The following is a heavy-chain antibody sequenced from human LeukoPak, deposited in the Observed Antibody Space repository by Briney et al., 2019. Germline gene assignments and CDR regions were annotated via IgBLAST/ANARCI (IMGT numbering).Heavy chain of an antibody. CDR1: GGSISSYN. V-gene: IGHV4-59*01. Sequence: SETLSLTCTVSGGSISSYNWSWIRQPPGKGLEWIGYIYYSGSTNYNPSLKSRVTISVDTSKNQFSLKLSSVTAADTAVYYCARDCGGDCYAFDYWGQGTLVTVSS. D-gene: IGHD2-21*02. J-gene: IGHJ4*02. CDR2: IYYSGST. CDR3: ARDCGGDCYAFDY.